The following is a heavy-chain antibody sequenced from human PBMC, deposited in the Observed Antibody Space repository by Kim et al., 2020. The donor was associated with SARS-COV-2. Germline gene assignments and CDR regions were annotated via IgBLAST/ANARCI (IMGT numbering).Heavy chain of an antibody. D-gene: IGHD6-13*01. CDR1: GFTFSVYA. Sequence: GGSLRLSCSASGFTFSVYAMHWVRQAPGTGLEFVSAISTYWGSTYYANSVKGRFTVSRDNSKNTRYQQMSSLRTEDTAVYYCVKDRLSSSWYVYDYWGQGNLVTVSS. V-gene: IGHV3-64D*06. J-gene: IGHJ4*02. CDR3: VKDRLSSSWYVYDY. CDR2: ISTYWGST.